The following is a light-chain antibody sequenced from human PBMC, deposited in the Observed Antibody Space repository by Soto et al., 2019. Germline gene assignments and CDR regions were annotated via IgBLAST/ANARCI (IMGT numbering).Light chain of an antibody. V-gene: IGKV1-39*01. CDR2: ATS. CDR1: QSISTY. J-gene: IGKJ1*01. CDR3: QQSYSTPPGT. Sequence: PSSLSASVGDRVTITCRASQSISTYLIWYQQKPGKAPKLLIYATSSLQSGVPSRFSGSGSGTDFTLTIGSLQPEDFATYYCQQSYSTPPGTFGQGTKVDIK.